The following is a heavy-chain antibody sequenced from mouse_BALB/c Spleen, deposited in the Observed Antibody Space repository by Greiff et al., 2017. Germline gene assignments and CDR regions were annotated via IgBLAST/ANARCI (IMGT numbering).Heavy chain of an antibody. CDR1: GYTFTSYW. Sequence: EVQLQQSGTVLARPGASVKMSCKASGYTFTSYWMHWVKQRPGQGLEWIGAIYPGNSDTSYNQKFKGKAKLTAVTSTSTAYMELSSLTNEDSAVYYCTRSITTATWKDWLAYWGQGTLVTVSA. CDR3: TRSITTATWKDWLAY. D-gene: IGHD1-2*01. J-gene: IGHJ3*01. V-gene: IGHV1-5*01. CDR2: IYPGNSDT.